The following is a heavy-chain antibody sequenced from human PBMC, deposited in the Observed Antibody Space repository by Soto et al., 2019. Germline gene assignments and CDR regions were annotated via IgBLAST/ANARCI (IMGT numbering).Heavy chain of an antibody. V-gene: IGHV3-30*18. CDR3: SKGPYGSGSYLVY. Sequence: PGGSLRLSCAASGFTFSSYGMHWVRQAPGKGLEWVAVISYDGSNKYYADSVKGRFTISRDNSKNTLYLQMNSLRAEDTAVYYCSKGPYGSGSYLVYWGQGTLVTVSS. CDR2: ISYDGSNK. J-gene: IGHJ4*02. D-gene: IGHD3-10*01. CDR1: GFTFSSYG.